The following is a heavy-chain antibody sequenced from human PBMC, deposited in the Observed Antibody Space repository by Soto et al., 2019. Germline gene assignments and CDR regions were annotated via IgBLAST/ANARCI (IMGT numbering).Heavy chain of an antibody. CDR1: GYTFTNFG. V-gene: IGHV1-18*01. J-gene: IGHJ1*01. CDR2: ISGYNGKT. CDR3: ARGGSSWSAEYYQH. D-gene: IGHD6-13*01. Sequence: QVQLVQSGVEVKKPGASVKLSCKASGYTFTNFGISWVRQAPGQGPEWMGWISGYNGKTNYAQTLQGRVTMTTDTSTSTAYMELRSLRLDDTAVYYCARGGSSWSAEYYQHWGQGTLVIVSS.